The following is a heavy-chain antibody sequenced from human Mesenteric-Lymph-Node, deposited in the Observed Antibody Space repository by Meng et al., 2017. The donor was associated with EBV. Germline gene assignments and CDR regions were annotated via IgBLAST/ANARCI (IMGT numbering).Heavy chain of an antibody. J-gene: IGHJ4*02. Sequence: QLQESGPGLVKPSETLSLTCTVSGAAVISGSHYWGWIRQPPGKGLEWIGYVYYSGTTDYNPSLKSRVAISVDTSKNQVSLKMYSVTAADTATYYYARATTWGGGEDYWGQGTLVTVSS. CDR2: VYYSGTT. D-gene: IGHD3-16*01. CDR3: ARATTWGGGEDY. CDR1: GAAVISGSHY. V-gene: IGHV4-61*01.